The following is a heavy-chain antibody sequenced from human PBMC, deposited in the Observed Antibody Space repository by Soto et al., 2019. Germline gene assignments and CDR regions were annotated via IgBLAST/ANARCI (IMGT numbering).Heavy chain of an antibody. CDR2: ITSSGGST. D-gene: IGHD2-8*02. CDR1: GLTFSSYA. CDR3: AKARFTGLGDS. V-gene: IGHV3-23*01. Sequence: EVQLLESGGGLVQPGGSLRLSCAASGLTFSSYAMTWVRQAPGKGLEWVSVITSSGGSTYYADSVKGRFTISRDNSKNTLYLQMSSLRVEDTAIYYCAKARFTGLGDSWGQGTLVSVSS. J-gene: IGHJ4*02.